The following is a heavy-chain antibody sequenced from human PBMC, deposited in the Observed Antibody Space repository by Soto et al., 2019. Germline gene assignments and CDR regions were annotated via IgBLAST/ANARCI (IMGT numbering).Heavy chain of an antibody. V-gene: IGHV3-30-3*01. Sequence: PGGSLRLSCAASGFTFSSYAMHWVRQAPGKGLEWVAVISYDGSNKYYADSVKGRFTISRDNSKNTLYLQMNSLRAEDTAVYYCARQFESSGWYPSTFLMSPVDYWGQGTLVTVSS. CDR3: ARQFESSGWYPSTFLMSPVDY. CDR1: GFTFSSYA. CDR2: ISYDGSNK. D-gene: IGHD6-19*01. J-gene: IGHJ4*02.